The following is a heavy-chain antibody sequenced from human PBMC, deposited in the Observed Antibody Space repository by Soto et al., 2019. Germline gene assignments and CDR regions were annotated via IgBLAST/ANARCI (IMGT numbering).Heavy chain of an antibody. CDR3: GRESGETWDYEAS. D-gene: IGHD1-7*01. J-gene: IGHJ5*02. V-gene: IGHV4-4*07. Sequence: SSETLSLTCTVSGGSISSYRWCWIRQPAGKGLEWIGRLNTYGNTHYNPSLKSRVTVSVDTSRNQFFLTLRSVTAADSAVYHCGRESGETWDYEASWGQGTPVTVSS. CDR1: GGSISSYR. CDR2: LNTYGNT.